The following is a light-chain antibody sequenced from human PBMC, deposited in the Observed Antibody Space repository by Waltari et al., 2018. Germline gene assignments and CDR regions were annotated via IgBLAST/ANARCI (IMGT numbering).Light chain of an antibody. V-gene: IGLV2-11*01. CDR3: CSYAGTYYV. Sequence: QSALTQPRSLSGSPGQSVTISCTGTGSDLDAYNDDSWYQQLPGKAPKVIIYDVNKRPSGVPDRFSVSKSGNTASLTISGLQPGDEADYYCCSYAGTYYVFGSGTKVTVL. J-gene: IGLJ1*01. CDR2: DVN. CDR1: GSDLDAYND.